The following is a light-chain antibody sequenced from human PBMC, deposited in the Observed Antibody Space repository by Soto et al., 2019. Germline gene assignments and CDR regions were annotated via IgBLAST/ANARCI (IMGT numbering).Light chain of an antibody. CDR3: QQYNNWPST. CDR2: GAS. CDR1: QSVSSN. J-gene: IGKJ1*01. V-gene: IGKV3-15*01. Sequence: EIVMTQSPATLSVSPGERATLACRASQSVSSNLAWYQQKPGQAPRLRIYGASTRATGIPARFSGSGSGTEFTLTISSLQSVDFAVYYCQQYNNWPSTFGQGTKVEIK.